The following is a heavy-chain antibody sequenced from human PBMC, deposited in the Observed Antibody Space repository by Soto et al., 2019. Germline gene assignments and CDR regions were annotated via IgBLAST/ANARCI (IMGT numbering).Heavy chain of an antibody. CDR1: GGTFSSYA. V-gene: IGHV1-69*12. D-gene: IGHD2-8*02. CDR2: IIPIFGTA. Sequence: QVQLVQSGAEVKKPGSSVKVSCKASGGTFSSYAISWVRQAPGQGLEWMGGIIPIFGTANYAQKFQGRVTITADESTGTASMELSSLRSEDTAVYYCARVSGPAHYYGMDVWGQGTTVTVSS. CDR3: ARVSGPAHYYGMDV. J-gene: IGHJ6*02.